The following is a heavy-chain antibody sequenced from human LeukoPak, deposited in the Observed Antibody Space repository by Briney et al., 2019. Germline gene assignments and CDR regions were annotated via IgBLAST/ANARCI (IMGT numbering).Heavy chain of an antibody. J-gene: IGHJ6*02. CDR1: GGSISSSSYY. Sequence: NSSETLSLTCTVSGGSISSSSYYWGWIRQPPGKGLEWIGNIFYSGSTHYKPSLKSRVTISVDTSKNQFSLKLSSVTAADTAVYYCARRAPNYATDVWGQGTTVTVSS. CDR2: IFYSGST. D-gene: IGHD2-8*01. CDR3: ARRAPNYATDV. V-gene: IGHV4-39*01.